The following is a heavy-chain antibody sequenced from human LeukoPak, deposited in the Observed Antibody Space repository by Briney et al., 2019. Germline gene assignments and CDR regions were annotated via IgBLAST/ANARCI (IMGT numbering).Heavy chain of an antibody. J-gene: IGHJ4*02. Sequence: PSETLSLTCTVSGGSSSSYYWGWIRQPPGKGLEWIGYIYYSGSTNYNPSLKSRVTISVDKSKNQFSLKVNSVTAADTAVYYCARDRFGELHWGQGTLVTVSS. CDR2: IYYSGST. CDR1: GGSSSSYY. D-gene: IGHD3-16*01. V-gene: IGHV4-59*01. CDR3: ARDRFGELH.